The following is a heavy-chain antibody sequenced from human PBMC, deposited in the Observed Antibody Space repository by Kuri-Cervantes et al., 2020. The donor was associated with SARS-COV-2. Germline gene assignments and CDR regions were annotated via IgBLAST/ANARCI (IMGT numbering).Heavy chain of an antibody. CDR1: GGTFSSYA. D-gene: IGHD7-27*01. J-gene: IGHJ6*03. CDR3: ARDRGQLGIGVYYYYYMDV. CDR2: IIPIFGTA. Sequence: SVKVSCKASGGTFSSYAISWVRQAPGQGLEWMGGIIPIFGTANYAQKFQGRVTITTDESTSTAYMELSSLRSEDTAVYYCARDRGQLGIGVYYYYYMDVWGKGTMVTVSS. V-gene: IGHV1-69*05.